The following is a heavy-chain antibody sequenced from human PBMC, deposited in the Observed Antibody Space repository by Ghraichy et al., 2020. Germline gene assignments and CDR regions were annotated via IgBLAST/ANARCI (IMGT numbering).Heavy chain of an antibody. J-gene: IGHJ4*02. V-gene: IGHV1-24*01. D-gene: IGHD6-13*01. CDR2: FDPEDGET. CDR3: ATLLYSSSWYEEPKTSWGYYFDY. Sequence: ASVKVSCKVSGYTLTELSMHWVRQAPGKGLEWMGGFDPEDGETIYAQKFQGRVTMTEDTSTDTAYMELSSLRSEDTAVYYCATLLYSSSWYEEPKTSWGYYFDYWGQGTLVTVSS. CDR1: GYTLTELS.